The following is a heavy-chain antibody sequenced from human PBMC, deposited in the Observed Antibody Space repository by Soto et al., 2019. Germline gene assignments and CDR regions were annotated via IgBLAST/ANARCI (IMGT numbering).Heavy chain of an antibody. Sequence: QVQLVESGGGVVQPGRSLRLSCAASGFTFSSYGMHWVRQAPGKGLEWVAVIWYDGSNKYYADSVKGRFTISRDNSKNTLYLQMNSLRAAETAVYYCARDRNLYSSVWDRMGLDSWGQGTLVTVS. CDR1: GFTFSSYG. CDR2: IWYDGSNK. D-gene: IGHD6-19*01. J-gene: IGHJ4*02. CDR3: ARDRNLYSSVWDRMGLDS. V-gene: IGHV3-33*01.